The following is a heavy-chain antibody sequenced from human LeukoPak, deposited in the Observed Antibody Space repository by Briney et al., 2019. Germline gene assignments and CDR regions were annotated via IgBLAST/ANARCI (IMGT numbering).Heavy chain of an antibody. CDR3: ARVAMVRGVIGDY. J-gene: IGHJ4*02. CDR2: ISGYNGNT. Sequence: GASVKVSCKASGYTFTTYNINWVRQAPGQGLEWMGWISGYNGNTNYAQKLQGRVTMTTDTSTSTAYMELRSLRSDDTAVYYCARVAMVRGVIGDYWGQGTLVTVSS. D-gene: IGHD3-10*01. V-gene: IGHV1-18*01. CDR1: GYTFTTYN.